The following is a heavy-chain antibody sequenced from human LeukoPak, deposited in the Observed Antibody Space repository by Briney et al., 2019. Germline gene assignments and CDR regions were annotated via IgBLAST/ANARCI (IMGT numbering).Heavy chain of an antibody. CDR2: IKQDGSEK. CDR1: GFTFSSYW. V-gene: IGHV3-7*03. D-gene: IGHD2-2*01. J-gene: IGHJ6*04. Sequence: PRGSLRLSCAASGFTFSSYWMSWVRQAPGKGLEWVANIKQDGSEKYYVDSVKGRFTISRDNAKNSLYLQMNSLRAEDTAVYYCAREGIYCSSTSCYPDYYYYYGMDVWGEGTTVTVSS. CDR3: AREGIYCSSTSCYPDYYYYYGMDV.